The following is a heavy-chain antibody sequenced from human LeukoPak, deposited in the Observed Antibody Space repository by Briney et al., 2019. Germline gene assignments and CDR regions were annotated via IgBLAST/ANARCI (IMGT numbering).Heavy chain of an antibody. CDR3: AKPVDIVVVPAAILNDAFDI. CDR2: ISGSGGST. Sequence: GGSLRLSCAASGFTFSSYAMSWVRQAPGKGLEWVSAISGSGGSTYYADSVKGRFTISRDNSKNTLYLQMNSLRAEDTAVYYCAKPVDIVVVPAAILNDAFDIWGQGTMVTVSS. D-gene: IGHD2-2*03. V-gene: IGHV3-23*01. CDR1: GFTFSSYA. J-gene: IGHJ3*02.